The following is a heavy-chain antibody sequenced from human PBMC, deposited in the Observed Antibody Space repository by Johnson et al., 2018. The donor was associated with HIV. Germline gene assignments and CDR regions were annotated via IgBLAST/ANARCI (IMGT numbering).Heavy chain of an antibody. V-gene: IGHV3-30*03. J-gene: IGHJ3*01. CDR2: ISSDGSNK. CDR1: GFTFSIYG. Sequence: QMLLVESGGGLVQPGGSLRLSCAASGFTFSIYGMHWVRQAPGKGLEWVAVISSDGSNKYYADSVKGRFTISRENSNNTLYLQMNSLRVEDTALYLCARGRVSMKVVDLRGGGFDFWGQGTKVTVSS. CDR3: ARGRVSMKVVDLRGGGFDF. D-gene: IGHD3-22*01.